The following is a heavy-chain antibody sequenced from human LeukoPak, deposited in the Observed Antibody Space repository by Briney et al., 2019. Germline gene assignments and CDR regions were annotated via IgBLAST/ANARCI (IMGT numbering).Heavy chain of an antibody. D-gene: IGHD3-22*01. CDR2: ISGSGGST. CDR1: GFTFSSYA. CDR3: AKEGLYDSSGYLVY. J-gene: IGHJ4*02. V-gene: IGHV3-23*01. Sequence: PGGSLRLSCAASGFTFSSYAMSWVRQAPGKGLEWVSAISGSGGSTYYADSVKGRFTISRDNSKNTLYLQMNSLRDEDTAVYYCAKEGLYDSSGYLVYWGQGTLVTVSS.